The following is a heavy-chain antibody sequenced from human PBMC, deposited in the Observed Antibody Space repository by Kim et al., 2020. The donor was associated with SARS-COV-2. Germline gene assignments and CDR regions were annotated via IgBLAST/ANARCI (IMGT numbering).Heavy chain of an antibody. CDR2: ISSSSSYI. CDR3: ARATYYYDSAYYYYGMDV. J-gene: IGHJ6*02. D-gene: IGHD3-22*01. Sequence: GGSLRLSCAASGFTFSSYSMNWVRQAPGKGLEWVSSISSSSSYIYYADSVKGRFTISRDNAKNSLYLQMNSLRAEDTAVYYCARATYYYDSAYYYYGMDVWGQGTTVTVSS. V-gene: IGHV3-21*01. CDR1: GFTFSSYS.